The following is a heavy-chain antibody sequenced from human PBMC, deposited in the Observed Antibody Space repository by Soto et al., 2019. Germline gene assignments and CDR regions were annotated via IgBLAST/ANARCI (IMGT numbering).Heavy chain of an antibody. V-gene: IGHV1-18*01. CDR2: ISTNNGNT. CDR1: GYTFTSYG. Sequence: ASVKVSCKASGYTFTSYGISWVRQAPGQGLEWMGWISTNNGNTNYAQKLQGRVTMTADKSTSTAYMELSSLRSEDTAVYYCASSRKDYYYYGMDVWGQGTTVTVSS. CDR3: ASSRKDYYYYGMDV. D-gene: IGHD6-13*01. J-gene: IGHJ6*02.